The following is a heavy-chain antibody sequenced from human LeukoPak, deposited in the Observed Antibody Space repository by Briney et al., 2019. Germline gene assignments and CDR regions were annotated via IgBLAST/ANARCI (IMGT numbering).Heavy chain of an antibody. CDR2: INSDGSST. CDR3: ARTPGYCSGGSCYSGYYYGMDV. CDR1: GFTFSSYW. D-gene: IGHD2-15*01. V-gene: IGHV3-74*01. J-gene: IGHJ6*04. Sequence: PGGSLRLSCAASGFTFSSYWMHWVRQAPGKGLVWVSRINSDGSSTSYADSVKGRFTISRDNAKNTLYLQMNSLRAEDTAVYHCARTPGYCSGGSCYSGYYYGMDVWGKGTTVTVSS.